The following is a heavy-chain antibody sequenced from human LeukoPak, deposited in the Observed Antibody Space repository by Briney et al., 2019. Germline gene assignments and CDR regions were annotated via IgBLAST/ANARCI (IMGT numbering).Heavy chain of an antibody. Sequence: PGGSLRLSCAASGFTFSSYGMHWVRQAPGKGLEWVAFIRYDGSNKYYADSVKGRFTISRDNSKNTLYLQMNSLRAEDTAVYYCAKCPLYGDYSHNWFDPWGQGTLVTVSS. J-gene: IGHJ5*02. CDR1: GFTFSSYG. CDR2: IRYDGSNK. CDR3: AKCPLYGDYSHNWFDP. V-gene: IGHV3-30*02. D-gene: IGHD4-17*01.